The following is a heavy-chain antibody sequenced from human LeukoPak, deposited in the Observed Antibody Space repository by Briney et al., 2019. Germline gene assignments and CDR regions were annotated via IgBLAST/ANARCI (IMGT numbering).Heavy chain of an antibody. V-gene: IGHV3-30*18. CDR2: ISYDGSNE. CDR1: GFTFSSYA. J-gene: IGHJ6*02. Sequence: PGGSLRLSCAASGFTFSSYAMSWVRQAPGKGLEWVSFISYDGSNEYYADSVKGRLTISRDNSKNTLYLQINSLRAEDTAVYYCAKGGGNDYYGMDVWGQGTTVTVSS. D-gene: IGHD6-25*01. CDR3: AKGGGNDYYGMDV.